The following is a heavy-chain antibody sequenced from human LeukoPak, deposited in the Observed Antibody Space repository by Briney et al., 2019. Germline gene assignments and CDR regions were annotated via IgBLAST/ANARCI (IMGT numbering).Heavy chain of an antibody. Sequence: GGSLRLSCAASGFTFSSYWMHWVRQAPGKGLVWVSRINSDGSSTSYADSVKGRFTISRDNAKNTLYLQMNSLRAGDTAVYYCARRIGPYDSSGHYPYYFDYWGQGTLVTVSS. CDR2: INSDGSST. CDR1: GFTFSSYW. D-gene: IGHD3-22*01. J-gene: IGHJ4*02. CDR3: ARRIGPYDSSGHYPYYFDY. V-gene: IGHV3-74*01.